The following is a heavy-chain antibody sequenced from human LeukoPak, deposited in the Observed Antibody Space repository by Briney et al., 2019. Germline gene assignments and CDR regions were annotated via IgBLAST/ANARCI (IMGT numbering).Heavy chain of an antibody. J-gene: IGHJ3*02. CDR3: ARGSHGYGDYSAAFDI. Sequence: GGSLRLSCAASGFTVSSNYMSWVRQAPGKGLEWVSVIYSGGSTYYADSVKGRFTISRDNSKNTLYLQMNSLRAEDTAVYYCARGSHGYGDYSAAFDIWGQGTMVTVSS. D-gene: IGHD4-17*01. V-gene: IGHV3-66*01. CDR1: GFTVSSNY. CDR2: IYSGGST.